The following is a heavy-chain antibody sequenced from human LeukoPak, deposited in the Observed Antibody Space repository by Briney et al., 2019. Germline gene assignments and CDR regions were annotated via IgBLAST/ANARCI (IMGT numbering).Heavy chain of an antibody. CDR2: ISGSGGST. J-gene: IGHJ5*02. V-gene: IGHV3-23*01. Sequence: GGSLRLSCAASGFTFSSYAMSWVRQAPGKGLEWVSAISGSGGSTYYADSVKGRFTISRDNSKNTLYLQMNSLRAEDTAVYYCAKDLSSDYGGTNWFDPWGQGTLVTVSS. CDR3: AKDLSSDYGGTNWFDP. D-gene: IGHD4-17*01. CDR1: GFTFSSYA.